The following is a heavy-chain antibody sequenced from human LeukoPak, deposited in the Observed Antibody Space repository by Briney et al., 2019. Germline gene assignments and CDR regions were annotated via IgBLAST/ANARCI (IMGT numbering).Heavy chain of an antibody. Sequence: SVKVSCRASGGTFSSYAISWVRQATGQGLEWMGGIIPIFGTANYAQKFQGRVTITADESTSTAYMELSSLRSEDTAVYYCARGSVVVVPGWFDPWGQGTLVTVSS. D-gene: IGHD2-2*01. V-gene: IGHV1-69*13. J-gene: IGHJ5*02. CDR1: GGTFSSYA. CDR2: IIPIFGTA. CDR3: ARGSVVVVPGWFDP.